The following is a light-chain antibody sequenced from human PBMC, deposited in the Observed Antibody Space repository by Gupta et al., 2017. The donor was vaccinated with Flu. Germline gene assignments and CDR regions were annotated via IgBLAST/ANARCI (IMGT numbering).Light chain of an antibody. CDR3: AAWDDSLNGHV. CDR1: SSNIGSNT. J-gene: IGLJ1*01. CDR2: SNN. Sequence: QSVLTQPPSASGTPGQRVTISCSGSSSNIGSNTVNWYQQLPGTAPKLLIYSNNQRPSGVPGRFSGSKSGTSASLAISGLQSEDETDYYCAAWDDSLNGHVFGTETKVTVL. V-gene: IGLV1-44*01.